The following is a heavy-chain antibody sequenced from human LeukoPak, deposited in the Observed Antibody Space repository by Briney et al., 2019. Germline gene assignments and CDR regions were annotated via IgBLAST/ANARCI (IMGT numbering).Heavy chain of an antibody. J-gene: IGHJ4*02. CDR2: IWYDGSNK. D-gene: IGHD3-22*01. CDR1: GFTFSSYG. Sequence: GGSLRLSCAASGFTFSSYGMHWVRQAPGKGLGWVAVIWYDGSNKYYADSVKGRFTISRDNSKDTLYLQMNSLRAEDTAVYYCAREGDYYDSSGYLDYWGQGTLVTVSS. CDR3: AREGDYYDSSGYLDY. V-gene: IGHV3-33*01.